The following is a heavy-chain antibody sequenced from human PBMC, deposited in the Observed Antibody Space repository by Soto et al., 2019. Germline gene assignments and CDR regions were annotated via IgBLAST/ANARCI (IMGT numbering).Heavy chain of an antibody. CDR2: ISYDGSNK. Sequence: QVQLVESGGGVVQPGRSLRLSCADSGFTFSSYAMHWVRQAPGKGLEWVAVISYDGSNKYYADSVKGRFTISRDNSKNTLYLQMHSLRAEDTAVYYCARELGRGYYYGMDVWGQGTTVTVSS. CDR3: ARELGRGYYYGMDV. D-gene: IGHD3-10*01. V-gene: IGHV3-30-3*01. CDR1: GFTFSSYA. J-gene: IGHJ6*02.